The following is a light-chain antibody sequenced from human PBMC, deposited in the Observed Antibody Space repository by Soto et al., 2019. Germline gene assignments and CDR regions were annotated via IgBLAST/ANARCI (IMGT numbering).Light chain of an antibody. CDR3: QQYGSSPT. V-gene: IGKV3-20*01. Sequence: EIVLTQSPGTLSLSPGERATLYCRASQSVSSSYLAWYQHKPGQAPRLLIYGASSRATGIPDRFNGSGSGTDFTLTISRLETEDFAVYYCQQYGSSPTFGQGTKVEIK. CDR1: QSVSSSY. J-gene: IGKJ1*01. CDR2: GAS.